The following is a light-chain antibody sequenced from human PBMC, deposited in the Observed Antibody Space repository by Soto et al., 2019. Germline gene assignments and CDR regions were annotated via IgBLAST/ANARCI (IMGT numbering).Light chain of an antibody. J-gene: IGKJ2*01. CDR2: GAS. CDR1: QSVSRN. V-gene: IGKV3-15*01. Sequence: EIVMTQSPATLSVSPGERATISCRASQSVSRNLAWYQQKPGQAPRLLIYGASTRATGIPARFSGSGSGTEFTLTISSLQSEDFAVYYCQQYNNWNTFGQGTKLEIK. CDR3: QQYNNWNT.